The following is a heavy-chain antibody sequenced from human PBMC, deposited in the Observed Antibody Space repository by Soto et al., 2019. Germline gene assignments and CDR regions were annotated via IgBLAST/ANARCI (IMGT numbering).Heavy chain of an antibody. J-gene: IGHJ4*02. V-gene: IGHV3-30-3*01. CDR3: ARSTVLVTALDY. D-gene: IGHD2-21*02. CDR1: GFTFSSYP. CDR2: ISYDGSKK. Sequence: PGGSLRLSCAASGFTFSSYPMHWVRQAPGKGLEWVAVISYDGSKKHYADSVKGRFTISRDSSKDTLYLQINSLKPEDSAVYYCARSTVLVTALDYWGQGTLVTV.